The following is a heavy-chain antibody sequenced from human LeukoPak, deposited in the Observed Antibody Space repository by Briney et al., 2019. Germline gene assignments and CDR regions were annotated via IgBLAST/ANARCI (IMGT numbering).Heavy chain of an antibody. V-gene: IGHV3-30*02. CDR3: ANHDFWSGYYSY. CDR1: GFTFSSYG. Sequence: GGSLRLSCAASGFTFSSYGMHWVRQAPGKGLEWVAFIRYDGSNKYYADSVKGRFTIPRDNSKNTLYLQMNSLRAEDTAVYYCANHDFWSGYYSYWGQGTLVTVSS. D-gene: IGHD3-3*01. J-gene: IGHJ4*02. CDR2: IRYDGSNK.